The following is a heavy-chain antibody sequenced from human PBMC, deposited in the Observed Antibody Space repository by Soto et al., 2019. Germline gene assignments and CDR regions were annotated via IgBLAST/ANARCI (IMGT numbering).Heavy chain of an antibody. CDR2: INHSGST. V-gene: IGHV4-34*01. CDR1: GGRFRCYY. CDR3: ARGRQNTGNPRNRPPRYSSQGMDV. Sequence: SATLAVACAVCGGRFRCYYLGGSRQAPGRGLGWIEEINHSGSTNYHPSLKSRVTISVDTSKNQFSLKLSSVTATDTALYYCARGRQNTGNPRNRPPRYSSQGMDVWGQGPTVTVS. D-gene: IGHD1-1*01. J-gene: IGHJ6*02.